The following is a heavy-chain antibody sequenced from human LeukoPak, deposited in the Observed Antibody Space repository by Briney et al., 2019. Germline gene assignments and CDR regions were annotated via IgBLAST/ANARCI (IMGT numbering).Heavy chain of an antibody. CDR2: INHNGNVN. CDR1: AFIFSGHW. Sequence: GGSLRLSCEGSAFIFSGHWMNWVRQTPGKGLEWVASINHNGNVNYYVDSVKGRFTITRDNAKNSLYLQMSNLRAEDTAVYFCARGGGLDVWGQGATVTVSS. J-gene: IGHJ6*02. V-gene: IGHV3-7*03. D-gene: IGHD3-16*01. CDR3: ARGGGLDV.